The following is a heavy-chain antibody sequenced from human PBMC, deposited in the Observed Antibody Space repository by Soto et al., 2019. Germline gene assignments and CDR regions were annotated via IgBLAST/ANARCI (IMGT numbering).Heavy chain of an antibody. CDR3: ARQIYDSDTGPNFQYYFDS. CDR1: CYTFSNFG. CDR2: IDPSDSQT. Sequence: KVSCKASCYTFSNFGLTWVRQKPGKGLEWMGRIDPSDSQTYYSPSFRGHVTISVTKSITTVFLQWSSLRASDTAMYYCARQIYDSDTGPNFQYYFDSWGQGTPVTVSS. J-gene: IGHJ4*02. V-gene: IGHV5-10-1*01. D-gene: IGHD3-22*01.